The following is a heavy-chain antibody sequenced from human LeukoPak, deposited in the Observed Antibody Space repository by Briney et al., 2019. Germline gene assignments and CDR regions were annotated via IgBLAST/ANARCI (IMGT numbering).Heavy chain of an antibody. V-gene: IGHV3-23*01. J-gene: IGHJ5*02. Sequence: GGSLRLSCAASGFXFTSYAITWVRQAPGKGLEWASAISGSGANTYYADSVKGRFTISRDNSKNTLYVQMNSLRVEDTAVYYCARGLVDVHDSSGYYSNWFDPWGQGTLVTVSS. CDR2: ISGSGANT. CDR1: GFXFTSYA. CDR3: ARGLVDVHDSSGYYSNWFDP. D-gene: IGHD3-22*01.